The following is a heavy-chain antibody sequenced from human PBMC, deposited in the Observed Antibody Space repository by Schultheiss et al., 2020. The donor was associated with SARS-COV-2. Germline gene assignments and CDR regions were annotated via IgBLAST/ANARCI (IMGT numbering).Heavy chain of an antibody. Sequence: SETLSLTCTVSGGSISSYYWSWIRQPAGKGLEWIGRMHSSGSTYYNPSLKSRVTISVDTSKNQFSLKLSSVTAADTAVYYCARDDYGDYYYGMDVWGQGTTVTVSS. CDR3: ARDDYGDYYYGMDV. CDR2: MHSSGST. D-gene: IGHD4-17*01. V-gene: IGHV4-4*07. CDR1: GGSISSYY. J-gene: IGHJ6*02.